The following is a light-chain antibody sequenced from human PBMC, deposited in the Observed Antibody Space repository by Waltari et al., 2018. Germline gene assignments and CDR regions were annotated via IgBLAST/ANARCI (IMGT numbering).Light chain of an antibody. J-gene: IGLJ2*01. Sequence: SYVLTQPPSVSVAPGKTARITCGGNNIGSKSVHWYQQKPGPAPVLVVHDDSDRPSGIRERFSGSHPGNTATLPIRRVEAGDEADYYCQVWDSSSDLVVFGGGTKLTVL. CDR3: QVWDSSSDLVV. CDR2: DDS. CDR1: NIGSKS. V-gene: IGLV3-21*03.